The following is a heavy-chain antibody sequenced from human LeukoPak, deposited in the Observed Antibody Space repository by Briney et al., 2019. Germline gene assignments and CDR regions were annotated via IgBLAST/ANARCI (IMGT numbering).Heavy chain of an antibody. CDR1: GFTFSSYG. CDR3: AKDHTWYTTDFDY. J-gene: IGHJ4*02. Sequence: PGRSLRLSCAASGFTFSSYGMHWVRQAPGKGLEWVAVISYDGSNKYYADSVKGRFTISRDNSKNTLYLQMNSLRAEDTAVYYCAKDHTWYTTDFDYWGQGTLVTVPS. V-gene: IGHV3-30*18. CDR2: ISYDGSNK. D-gene: IGHD4-11*01.